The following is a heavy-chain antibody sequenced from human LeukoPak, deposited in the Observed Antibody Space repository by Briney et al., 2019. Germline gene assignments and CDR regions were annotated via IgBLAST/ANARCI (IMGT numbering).Heavy chain of an antibody. D-gene: IGHD3-9*01. Sequence: SETLSLTCTVSGGSISSYYWSWIRQPPGKGLEWIGYIYTSGSTDYNPSLKSRVTISVDTSKNQFSLKLSSVTAADTAVYYCARVIGVPPDILTGYLGDYYYGMDVWGQGTTVTVSS. V-gene: IGHV4-4*09. J-gene: IGHJ6*02. CDR3: ARVIGVPPDILTGYLGDYYYGMDV. CDR2: IYTSGST. CDR1: GGSISSYY.